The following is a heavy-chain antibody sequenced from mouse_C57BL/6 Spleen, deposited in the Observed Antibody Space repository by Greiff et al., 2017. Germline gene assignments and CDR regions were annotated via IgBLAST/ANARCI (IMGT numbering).Heavy chain of an antibody. CDR3: AREGVTTVVVPFDY. CDR1: GFTFSSYA. Sequence: EVQGVESGGGLVKPGGSLKLSCAASGFTFSSYAMSWVRQTPEKRLEWVATISDGGSYTYYPDNVKGRFTISRDNAKNNLYLQMSHLKSEDTAMYYCAREGVTTVVVPFDYWGQGTTLTVSS. D-gene: IGHD1-1*01. V-gene: IGHV5-4*01. J-gene: IGHJ2*01. CDR2: ISDGGSYT.